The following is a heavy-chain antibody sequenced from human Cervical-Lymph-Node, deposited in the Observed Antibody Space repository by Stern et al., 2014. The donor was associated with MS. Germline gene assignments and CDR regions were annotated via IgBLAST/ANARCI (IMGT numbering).Heavy chain of an antibody. V-gene: IGHV2-70*01. CDR3: VRAREGYYFDY. D-gene: IGHD2-21*01. CDR2: LDWYGDK. Sequence: QVTLRESGPALVKPTQTLTLTCTFSGFSLSTTGMCLSWIRQPPGKALEWLALLDWYGDKYYSTALKTRLTISKDTSKNQVVLTMTNMAPLDTATYFCVRAREGYYFDYWGQGIPVTVSS. CDR1: GFSLSTTGMC. J-gene: IGHJ4*02.